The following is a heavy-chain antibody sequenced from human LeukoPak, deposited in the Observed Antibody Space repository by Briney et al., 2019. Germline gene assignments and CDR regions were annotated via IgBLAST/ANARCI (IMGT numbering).Heavy chain of an antibody. CDR3: VRHDGRGGSTMGALDS. J-gene: IGHJ4*02. CDR1: VGSISSSSHH. V-gene: IGHV4-39*01. CDR2: IYSGRTT. Sequence: SETLSLTCTVSVGSISSSSHHWGWIRQSPGKGLEWIGSIYSGRTTYYNPSLNNRVTISVVTSKNQFSLQLNSVTAADTSVYYCVRHDGRGGSTMGALDSWGQGSLVTVSS. D-gene: IGHD5/OR15-5a*01.